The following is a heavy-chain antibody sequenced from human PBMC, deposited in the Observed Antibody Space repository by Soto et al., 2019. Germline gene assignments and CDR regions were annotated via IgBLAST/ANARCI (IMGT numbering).Heavy chain of an antibody. CDR2: IYHSGST. CDR3: ARGGGNTFDY. CDR1: GGSISSGGYS. V-gene: IGHV4-30-2*01. Sequence: QLQLQESGSGLVKPSQTLSLTCAVSGGSISSGGYSWSWIRQPPGKGLEWIGYIYHSGSTYYNPSLKRRVTISVDRATNQFSLELSSVTAADTAVFYCARGGGNTFDYWGQGTLVTVSS. J-gene: IGHJ4*02. D-gene: IGHD3-16*01.